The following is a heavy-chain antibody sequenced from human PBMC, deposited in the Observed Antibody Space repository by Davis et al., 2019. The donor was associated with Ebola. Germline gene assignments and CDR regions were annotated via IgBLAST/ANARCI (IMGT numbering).Heavy chain of an antibody. V-gene: IGHV3-30-3*01. CDR2: ISYDGSNK. J-gene: IGHJ6*03. CDR3: ARDGSSGYYGYYYYMDV. CDR1: GFTFSSYA. D-gene: IGHD3-22*01. Sequence: GESLKISCAASGFTFSSYAMHWVRQAPGKGLEWVAVISYDGSNKYYADSVKGRFTISRDNSKNTLYLQMNSLRAEDTAVYYCARDGSSGYYGYYYYMDVWGKGTTVTVSS.